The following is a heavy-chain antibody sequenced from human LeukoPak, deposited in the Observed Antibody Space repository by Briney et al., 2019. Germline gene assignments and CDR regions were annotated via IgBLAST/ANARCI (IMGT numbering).Heavy chain of an antibody. Sequence: SETLSLTCTVSGGSISSYYWSWIRQPPGKGLEWIGYIYSSGSTNYNPSLKSRVTISVDTSKNQFSLKLSSVTAADTAVYYCARYDYSSSWYISDYWGQGTLVTVSS. J-gene: IGHJ4*02. CDR2: IYSSGST. D-gene: IGHD6-13*01. V-gene: IGHV4-59*01. CDR1: GGSISSYY. CDR3: ARYDYSSSWYISDY.